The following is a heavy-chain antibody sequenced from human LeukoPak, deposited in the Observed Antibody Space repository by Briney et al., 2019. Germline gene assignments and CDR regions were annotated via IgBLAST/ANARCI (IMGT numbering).Heavy chain of an antibody. CDR1: GYSINIGYQ. D-gene: IGHD2-2*01. Sequence: PSETLCLTCSVSGYSINIGYQWPWIRQSPGRGLEWTGSIYHNGGAHYNPSLRSRVAISVDTSNNQFSLKLSSVTVADTAVYYCARDPRWLTPDCTSTSCYENYFDPRGQGTLVTVSS. CDR2: IYHNGGA. V-gene: IGHV4-38-2*02. J-gene: IGHJ5*02. CDR3: ARDPRWLTPDCTSTSCYENYFDP.